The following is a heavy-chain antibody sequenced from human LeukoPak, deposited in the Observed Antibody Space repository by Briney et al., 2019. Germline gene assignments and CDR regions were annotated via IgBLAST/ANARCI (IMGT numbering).Heavy chain of an antibody. CDR3: APIAAAVHYFDY. CDR2: IYHIGST. J-gene: IGHJ4*02. V-gene: IGHV4-38-2*01. Sequence: SETLSLTCAVSGYSICRGYYWAWIRQLPGKGLEWIGSIYHIGSTYYNPSHWSCATTSVDTSKNPFFLKMRSVREAATALYYPAPIAAAVHYFDYWGQGNLVTVSS. CDR1: GYSICRGYY. D-gene: IGHD6-13*01.